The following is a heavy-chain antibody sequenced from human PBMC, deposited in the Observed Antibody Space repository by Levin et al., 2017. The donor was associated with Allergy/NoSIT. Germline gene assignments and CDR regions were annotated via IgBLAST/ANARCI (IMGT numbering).Heavy chain of an antibody. V-gene: IGHV3-48*01. CDR1: GFTFSSYS. CDR3: ARETYYYGSGSYRGAFDS. CDR2: ISSSSSTI. J-gene: IGHJ3*02. Sequence: GGSLRLSCAASGFTFSSYSMNWVRQAPGKGLEWVSYISSSSSTIYYADSVKGRFTISRDNAKNSLYLQMNSLRAEDTAVYYCARETYYYGSGSYRGAFDSWGQGTMVTVSS. D-gene: IGHD3-10*01.